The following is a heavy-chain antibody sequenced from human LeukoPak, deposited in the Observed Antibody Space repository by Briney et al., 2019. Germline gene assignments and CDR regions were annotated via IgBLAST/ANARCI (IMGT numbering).Heavy chain of an antibody. J-gene: IGHJ4*02. V-gene: IGHV1-69*01. CDR3: AREQASVTTPDY. CDR2: IIPIFGTA. CDR1: GGTFSSYA. D-gene: IGHD4-11*01. Sequence: SVKVSYKASGGTFSSYAISWVRQAPGQGLEWMGGIIPIFGTANYAQKFQGRVTITADESTSTAYMELSSLRSEDTAVYYCAREQASVTTPDYWGQGTLVTVSS.